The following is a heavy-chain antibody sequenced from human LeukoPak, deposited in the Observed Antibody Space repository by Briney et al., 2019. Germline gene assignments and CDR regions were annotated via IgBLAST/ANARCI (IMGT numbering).Heavy chain of an antibody. CDR2: ISYDGSNK. J-gene: IGHJ4*02. V-gene: IGHV3-30*18. CDR3: AKGYCSGGSCYRKVLGLDY. D-gene: IGHD2-15*01. Sequence: GRSLRLSCAASGFTFSSYGMHWVRQAPGKGLEWVAVISYDGSNKYYADSVKGRFTISRDNSKNTLYLQMNSLRAEDTAVYYCAKGYCSGGSCYRKVLGLDYWGQGTLVTVSS. CDR1: GFTFSSYG.